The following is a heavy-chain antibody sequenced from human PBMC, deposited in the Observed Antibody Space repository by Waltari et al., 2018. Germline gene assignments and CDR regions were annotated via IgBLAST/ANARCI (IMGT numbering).Heavy chain of an antibody. V-gene: IGHV3-48*04. CDR3: ARELDHIKDDY. CDR2: ISSDSNVI. J-gene: IGHJ4*02. Sequence: EVQLVESGGGLVQPGGSLRLSCAVSGFTFINYHMNCVRLAQGRGLEWLSYISSDSNVIYYSDSVRGRFTVSRDNAKSSLFLQMNSLRAEDTAVYYCARELDHIKDDYWGQGTLVTVSS. CDR1: GFTFINYH. D-gene: IGHD3-3*02.